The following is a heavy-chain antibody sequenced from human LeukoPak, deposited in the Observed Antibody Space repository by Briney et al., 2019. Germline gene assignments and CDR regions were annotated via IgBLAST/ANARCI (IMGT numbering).Heavy chain of an antibody. D-gene: IGHD5-18*01. CDR3: ARDPGRGYTYGYGFDY. Sequence: AGGSLRLSCAASRFTFSNYGMHWVRQAPGKGLEWVAVIWYDGSNKYYADSVKGRFTISRDNSKNTLYLQMNSLSAEDTAVYYCARDPGRGYTYGYGFDYWGQGTLVTVSS. J-gene: IGHJ4*02. CDR1: RFTFSNYG. V-gene: IGHV3-33*01. CDR2: IWYDGSNK.